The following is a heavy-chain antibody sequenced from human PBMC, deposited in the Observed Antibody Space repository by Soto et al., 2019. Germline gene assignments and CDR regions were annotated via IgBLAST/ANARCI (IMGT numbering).Heavy chain of an antibody. J-gene: IGHJ3*02. Sequence: EVQLVESGGGLVQPGGSLRLSCAASGFTVSSNYMSWVRQAPGKGLDWVSVIYGDGSTYYADSVKGRFTISRHNSKNTLYLQMNSLRPADTAVYYCARGSSGYGYDAFDIWGQGTMVTVSS. CDR2: IYGDGST. V-gene: IGHV3-53*04. D-gene: IGHD5-12*01. CDR1: GFTVSSNY. CDR3: ARGSSGYGYDAFDI.